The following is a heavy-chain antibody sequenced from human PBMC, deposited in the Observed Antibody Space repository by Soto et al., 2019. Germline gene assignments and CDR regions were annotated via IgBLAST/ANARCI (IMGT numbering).Heavy chain of an antibody. Sequence: SETLSLTCTVYGGSFSGYYWSWIRQPPGKGLEWIGEINHSGSTNYNPSLKSRVTISVDTSKNQFSLKLSSVTAADTAVYYCARDKITGLFDYWGQGTLVTVSS. CDR3: ARDKITGLFDY. CDR2: INHSGST. CDR1: GGSFSGYY. J-gene: IGHJ4*02. V-gene: IGHV4-34*01. D-gene: IGHD2-8*02.